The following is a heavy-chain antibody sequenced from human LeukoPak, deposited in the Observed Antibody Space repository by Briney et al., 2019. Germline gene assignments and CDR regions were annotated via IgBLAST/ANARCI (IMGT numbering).Heavy chain of an antibody. V-gene: IGHV3-48*01. D-gene: IGHD5-18*01. J-gene: IGHJ4*02. CDR3: AKDGEYSYGYLKAPYYFDY. Sequence: GGSLRLSCAASGFTFSSYSMNWVRQAPGKGLEWVSYISSSSSTIYYADSVKGRFTISRDNSKNTLYLQMNSLRAEDTAVYYCAKDGEYSYGYLKAPYYFDYWGQGTLVTVSS. CDR2: ISSSSSTI. CDR1: GFTFSSYS.